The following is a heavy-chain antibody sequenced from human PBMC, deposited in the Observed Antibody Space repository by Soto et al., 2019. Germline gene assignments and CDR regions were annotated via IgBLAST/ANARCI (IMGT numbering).Heavy chain of an antibody. CDR1: AFTFNNFP. Sequence: PGGSLRLSCVASAFTFNNFPIHWVRQAPGKGLQWLASITTTSTYKYYADSVKGRFSISRDNAKNSLYLELTNLRSEDTAVYYCAREKCSSTSCNHGMDVWGLGTTVTVSS. CDR2: ITTTSTYK. J-gene: IGHJ6*02. CDR3: AREKCSSTSCNHGMDV. D-gene: IGHD2-2*01. V-gene: IGHV3-21*01.